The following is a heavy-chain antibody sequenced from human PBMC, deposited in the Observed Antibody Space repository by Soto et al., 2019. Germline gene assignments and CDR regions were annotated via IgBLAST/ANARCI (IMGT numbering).Heavy chain of an antibody. CDR1: GITFSSYA. CDR3: AKHKGYSSSSLDY. J-gene: IGHJ4*02. Sequence: PGGSLRLSCAAPGITFSSYAMSWVRQAPGKGLEWVSGISGSGTSTYYADSVKGRFTISRDNSKNTLDLQMNSLRAEDTAVYYCAKHKGYSSSSLDYWGQGTLVTVSS. V-gene: IGHV3-23*01. CDR2: ISGSGTST. D-gene: IGHD6-6*01.